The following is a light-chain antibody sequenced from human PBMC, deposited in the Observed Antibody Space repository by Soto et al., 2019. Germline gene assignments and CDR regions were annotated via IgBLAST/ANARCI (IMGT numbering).Light chain of an antibody. CDR3: QQYGSSPPEIT. J-gene: IGKJ5*01. Sequence: EIVMPQSPATLSVSPGESATLSCRASQSVSSTYLAWYQQKPGQAPRLLIYGASSRATGIPDRFSGSGSGTDFTLTISRLEPEDFAVYYCQQYGSSPPEITFGQGTRLEIK. CDR1: QSVSSTY. CDR2: GAS. V-gene: IGKV3-20*01.